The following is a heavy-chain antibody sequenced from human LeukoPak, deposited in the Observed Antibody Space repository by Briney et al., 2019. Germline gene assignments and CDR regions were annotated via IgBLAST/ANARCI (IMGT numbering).Heavy chain of an antibody. CDR3: ARDEDYYDSSGYYYKSPFDY. Sequence: GGSLRLSCAASGFTFSSYSMNWVRQAPGKGLEWVSYISSNSSYIYYADSVKGRFTISRDNAKNSLYLQMNSLRAEDTAVYYCARDEDYYDSSGYYYKSPFDYWGQGTLVTVSS. D-gene: IGHD3-22*01. J-gene: IGHJ4*02. V-gene: IGHV3-21*01. CDR2: ISSNSSYI. CDR1: GFTFSSYS.